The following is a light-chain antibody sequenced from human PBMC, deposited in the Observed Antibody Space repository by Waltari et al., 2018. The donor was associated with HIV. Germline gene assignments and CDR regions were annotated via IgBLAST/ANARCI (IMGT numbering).Light chain of an antibody. Sequence: QSVLTQPPSASGTPGQRVTIPCSGSSPNFGSTPVNWYQQLPGTAPKLLIYSNNQRPSGVPDRFSGSKSGTSASLAISGLQSEDEADYYCAAWDDSLNGWVFGGGTKLTVL. CDR1: SPNFGSTP. J-gene: IGLJ3*02. CDR3: AAWDDSLNGWV. CDR2: SNN. V-gene: IGLV1-44*01.